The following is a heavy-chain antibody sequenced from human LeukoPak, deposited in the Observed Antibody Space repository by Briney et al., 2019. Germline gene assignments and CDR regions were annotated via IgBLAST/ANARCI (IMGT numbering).Heavy chain of an antibody. CDR3: ARIDSSGDDAFDI. J-gene: IGHJ3*02. V-gene: IGHV4-30-2*01. D-gene: IGHD3-22*01. CDR2: IYHSGST. Sequence: SETLSLTCAVSGGSISSGGYSWRWIRQPPGKGLEWIGYIYHSGSTYYNPSLKSRVTISVDRSKNQFSLKLSSVTAADTAVYYCARIDSSGDDAFDIWGQGTMVTVSS. CDR1: GGSISSGGYS.